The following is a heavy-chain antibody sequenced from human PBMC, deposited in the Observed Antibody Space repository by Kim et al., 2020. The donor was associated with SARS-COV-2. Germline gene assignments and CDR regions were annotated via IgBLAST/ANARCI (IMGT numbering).Heavy chain of an antibody. J-gene: IGHJ6*02. D-gene: IGHD5-18*01. V-gene: IGHV3-23*01. CDR3: AKSYGEYYYYYGLDV. Sequence: ADSVKGRFTMSRDNSKNTLYLQMNSLRDEYTAVYYCAKSYGEYYYYYGLDVWGQGTTVSVSS.